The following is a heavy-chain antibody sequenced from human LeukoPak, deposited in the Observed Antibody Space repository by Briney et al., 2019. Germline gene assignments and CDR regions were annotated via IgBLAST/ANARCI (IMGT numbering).Heavy chain of an antibody. CDR3: AIYRDFWSGYYTRNWFDP. CDR2: IYYSGST. D-gene: IGHD3-3*01. V-gene: IGHV4-39*01. Sequence: SETLSLTCTVSGGSISSSSYYWGWIRQPPGKGLEWIGSIYYSGSTYYNPSLKSRVTISVDTSKNQFSLKLSSVTAADTAVYYCAIYRDFWSGYYTRNWFDPWGQGTLVTVSS. CDR1: GGSISSSSYY. J-gene: IGHJ5*02.